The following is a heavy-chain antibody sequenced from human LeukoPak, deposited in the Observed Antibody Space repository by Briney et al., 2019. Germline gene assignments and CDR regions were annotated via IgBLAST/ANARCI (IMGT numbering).Heavy chain of an antibody. Sequence: SETLSLTCTVSGGSISSGSYYWGWIRQPAGKGLEWIGRIYTSGSTNYNPSLKSRVTISVDTSKNQFSLKLSSVTAADTAVYYCARSSAVVVAATFDYWGQGTLVTVSS. J-gene: IGHJ4*02. CDR3: ARSSAVVVAATFDY. CDR1: GGSISSGSYY. D-gene: IGHD2-15*01. CDR2: IYTSGST. V-gene: IGHV4-61*02.